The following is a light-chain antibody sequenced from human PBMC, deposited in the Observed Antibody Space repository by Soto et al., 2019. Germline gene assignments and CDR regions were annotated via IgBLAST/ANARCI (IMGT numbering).Light chain of an antibody. CDR3: CSYEGSSPYA. CDR2: EVS. CDR1: SSDVGSYNL. Sequence: QSALTQPASVSGSPGQSITISCTGTSSDVGSYNLVSWYQQHPGKAPKLMIYEVSKRPSGVSNRFSGSKSGNTASLTISGLKAEDGADYYSCSYEGSSPYAFGTGPSSPS. V-gene: IGLV2-23*02. J-gene: IGLJ1*01.